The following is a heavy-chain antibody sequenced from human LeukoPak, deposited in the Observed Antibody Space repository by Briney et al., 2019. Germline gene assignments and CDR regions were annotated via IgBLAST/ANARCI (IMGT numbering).Heavy chain of an antibody. Sequence: PGGSLRLSCAASGFTFSDYYMSWIRQAPGKGLEWIGEINHSGSTNYNPSLKSRVTISVDTSKNQFSLKLSSVTAADTAVYYCAGGQGWHFDLWGRGTLITVSS. CDR2: INHSGST. J-gene: IGHJ2*01. CDR3: AGGQGWHFDL. V-gene: IGHV4-34*08. D-gene: IGHD2-15*01. CDR1: GFTFSDYY.